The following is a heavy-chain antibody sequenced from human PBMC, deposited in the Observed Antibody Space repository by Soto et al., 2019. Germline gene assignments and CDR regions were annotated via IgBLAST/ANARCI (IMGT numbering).Heavy chain of an antibody. V-gene: IGHV4-59*01. D-gene: IGHD2-15*01. CDR3: ARGYCSGDSCYSRTFDY. CDR2: IYYSGST. CDR1: GGSISSYY. J-gene: IGHJ4*02. Sequence: SETLSLTCTVSGGSISSYYWSWIRQPPGKGLEWIGYIYYSGSTTYNPSFKSRGTISEDTSKNQFSLKLSSVTAADTAVYFCARGYCSGDSCYSRTFDYWGQGTLVTVSS.